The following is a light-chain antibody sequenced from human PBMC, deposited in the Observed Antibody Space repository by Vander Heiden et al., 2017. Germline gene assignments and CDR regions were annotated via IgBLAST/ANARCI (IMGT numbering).Light chain of an antibody. CDR1: QSVSSSY. Sequence: DIVLTQSPGPLSLSPGERATLPCRASQSVSSSYLAWYQQKPGQAPRLLIYGASSRATGIPDRCSGSGSGTDFTHTISRLEPEDFAVYYCQQYGSSPWTFGPGTKVDIK. J-gene: IGKJ3*01. V-gene: IGKV3-20*01. CDR2: GAS. CDR3: QQYGSSPWT.